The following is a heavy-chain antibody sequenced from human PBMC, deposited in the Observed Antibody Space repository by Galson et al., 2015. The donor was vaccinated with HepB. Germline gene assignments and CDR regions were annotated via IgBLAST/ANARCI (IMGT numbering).Heavy chain of an antibody. CDR2: ISGSGGST. D-gene: IGHD6-13*01. Sequence: SLRLSCAASGFTFSSYAMSWVRQAPGKGLEWVSAISGSGGSTYYADSAKGRFTISRDNSKNTLYLQMNSLRAEDTAVYYCAKDRNDQQMWGSSWYRWFDYWGQGTLVTVSS. V-gene: IGHV3-23*01. CDR1: GFTFSSYA. CDR3: AKDRNDQQMWGSSWYRWFDY. J-gene: IGHJ4*02.